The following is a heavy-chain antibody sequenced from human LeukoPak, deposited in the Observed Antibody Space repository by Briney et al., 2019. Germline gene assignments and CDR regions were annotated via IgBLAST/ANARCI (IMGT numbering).Heavy chain of an antibody. CDR3: ARELSTGD. V-gene: IGHV3-74*01. CDR1: GFTFSSYW. J-gene: IGHJ4*02. CDR2: VSGDGSNT. D-gene: IGHD7-27*01. Sequence: GGSLRLSCAASGFTFSSYWMHWVRQAPGKGLVWVSRVSGDGSNTFYADSVRGRFTISRDNAKNTLYLQMNSLRAEDTAVYYCARELSTGDWGQGTLVTVSS.